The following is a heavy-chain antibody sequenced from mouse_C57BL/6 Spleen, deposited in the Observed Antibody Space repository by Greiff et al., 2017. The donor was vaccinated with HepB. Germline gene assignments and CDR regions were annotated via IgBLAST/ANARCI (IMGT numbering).Heavy chain of an antibody. CDR1: GYAFSSSW. CDR2: IYPGDGDT. V-gene: IGHV1-82*01. J-gene: IGHJ2*01. CDR3: ARWDYGSSSFDY. D-gene: IGHD1-1*01. Sequence: VQLVESGPELVKPGASVKISCKASGYAFSSSWMNWVKQRPGKGLEWIGRIYPGDGDTNYNGKFKGKATLTADKSSSTAYMQLSSLTSEDSAVYFCARWDYGSSSFDYWGQGTTLTVSS.